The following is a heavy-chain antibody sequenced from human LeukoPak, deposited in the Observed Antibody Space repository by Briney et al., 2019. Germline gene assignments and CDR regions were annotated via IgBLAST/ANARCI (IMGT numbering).Heavy chain of an antibody. D-gene: IGHD5-18*01. V-gene: IGHV3-74*01. J-gene: IGHJ4*02. Sequence: GGSLRLSCAASGFTFSSSWMYWVRQAPGKGLVWVSRINSDESITTYADSVKGRFTISRDNAKNSLYLQMNSLRAEDTAVYYCARDFGTWDTAMGHFDYWGQGTLVTVSS. CDR3: ARDFGTWDTAMGHFDY. CDR1: GFTFSSSW. CDR2: INSDESIT.